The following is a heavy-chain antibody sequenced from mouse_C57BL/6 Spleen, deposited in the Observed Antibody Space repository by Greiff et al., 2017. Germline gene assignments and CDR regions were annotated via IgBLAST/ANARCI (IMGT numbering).Heavy chain of an antibody. CDR2: INPYNGGT. J-gene: IGHJ2*01. V-gene: IGHV1-19*01. D-gene: IGHD1-1*01. CDR1: GYTFTDYY. CDR3: ARAPITTVVGNYFDY. Sequence: VQLQQSGPVLVKPGASVKMSCKASGYTFTDYYMNWVKQSHGKSLEWIGVINPYNGGTSYNQKFKGKATLTVDKSSSTAYMELNSLTSEDSSVYYCARAPITTVVGNYFDYWGQGTTLTVSS.